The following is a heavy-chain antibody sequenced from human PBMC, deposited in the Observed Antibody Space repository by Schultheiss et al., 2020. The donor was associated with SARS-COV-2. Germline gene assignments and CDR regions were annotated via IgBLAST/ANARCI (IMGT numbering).Heavy chain of an antibody. CDR1: GFSFSSYA. D-gene: IGHD3-10*01. CDR2: ISGSGGST. Sequence: GGSLRLSCAASGFSFSSYAMTWVRQAPGKGLEWVSPISGSGGSTYYADSVKGRFTISRDNFKNTLYLQMSSLRAEDTAVYYCARKVRRRAYYYGMDVWGQGTTVTVSS. V-gene: IGHV3-23*01. CDR3: ARKVRRRAYYYGMDV. J-gene: IGHJ6*02.